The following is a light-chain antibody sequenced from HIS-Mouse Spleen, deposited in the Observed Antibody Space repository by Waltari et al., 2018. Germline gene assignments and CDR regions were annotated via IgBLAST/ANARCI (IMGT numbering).Light chain of an antibody. CDR1: SRNCAGYTQ. Sequence: QSALTQPAPVSGSPGQSITISCTGTSRNCAGYTQGSWYQQHPGKAPKLMIYAVSNRPSGVSNRFSGSKSGNTASLTISGLQAEDEADYYCSSYTSSSTWVFGGGTKLTVL. CDR2: AVS. CDR3: SSYTSSSTWV. V-gene: IGLV2-14*03. J-gene: IGLJ3*02.